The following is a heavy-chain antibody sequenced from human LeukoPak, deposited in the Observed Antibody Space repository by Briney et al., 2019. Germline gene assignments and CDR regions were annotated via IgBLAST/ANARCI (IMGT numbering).Heavy chain of an antibody. CDR2: ISWNSGSI. CDR3: AKGPPLRNYYRTYGIDY. V-gene: IGHV3-9*01. D-gene: IGHD3-22*01. Sequence: GGSLRLSCAASGFTFDDYAMHWVRQAPGKGLEWVSGISWNSGSIGYADSVKGRFTISRDNAENSLYLQMNSLRAEDTALYYCAKGPPLRNYYRTYGIDYWGQGTLVTVSS. J-gene: IGHJ4*02. CDR1: GFTFDDYA.